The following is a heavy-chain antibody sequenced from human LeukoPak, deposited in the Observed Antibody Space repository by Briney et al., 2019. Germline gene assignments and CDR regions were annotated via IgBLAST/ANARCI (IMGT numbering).Heavy chain of an antibody. CDR3: AREDLGAAYFHF. V-gene: IGHV6-1*01. CDR1: GDRGSTNNVA. D-gene: IGHD3-16*01. Sequence: SQTLSLTCAISGDRGSTNNVAWKWIRQSPSRGVEWLGRTYYRSKWYNDYAVSVKSRITINPDTSKNQYSLQLNSVTPDDTAMYYCAREDLGAAYFHFWRQGTMVTVSS. CDR2: TYYRSKWYN. J-gene: IGHJ4*02.